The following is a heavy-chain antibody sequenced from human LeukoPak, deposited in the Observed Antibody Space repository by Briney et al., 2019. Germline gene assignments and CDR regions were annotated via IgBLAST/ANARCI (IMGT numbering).Heavy chain of an antibody. V-gene: IGHV4-61*02. J-gene: IGHJ3*02. CDR1: GGSISSGSYY. Sequence: PSETLSLTCTVSGGSISSGSYYWSWIRQPAGKGLEWIGRIYTSGSTNYNPFLKSRVTISVDTSKNQFSLKLSSVTAADTAVYYCARRPNYDFWSGPKGGAFDIWGQGTMVTVSS. CDR3: ARRPNYDFWSGPKGGAFDI. CDR2: IYTSGST. D-gene: IGHD3-3*01.